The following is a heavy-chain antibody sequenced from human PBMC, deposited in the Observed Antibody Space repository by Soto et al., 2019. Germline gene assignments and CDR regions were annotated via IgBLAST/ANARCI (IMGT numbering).Heavy chain of an antibody. J-gene: IGHJ6*02. D-gene: IGHD3-10*01. CDR1: GGTFSSYT. Sequence: SVKVSCKASGGTFSSYTISWVRQAPGQGLEWMGRIIPILGIANYAQKFQGRVTITADKSTSTAYMELSSLRPEDTAVYYCASLMSSGYYYGMDGWGQGTTVTVSS. V-gene: IGHV1-69*02. CDR2: IIPILGIA. CDR3: ASLMSSGYYYGMDG.